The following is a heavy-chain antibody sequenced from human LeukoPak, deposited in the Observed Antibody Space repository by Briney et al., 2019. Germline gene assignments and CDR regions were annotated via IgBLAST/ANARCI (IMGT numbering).Heavy chain of an antibody. V-gene: IGHV3-74*01. CDR1: GFTFSSYW. Sequence: QAGGSLRLSCAASGFTFSSYWMHWVRQAPGKGLVWVSYINTGGSSTSHADSVKGRFSVSRDNAKNTLYLQMSSLRADDTAVYYCVREHRGYTTVSGMDGWGQGTTVTVSS. CDR2: INTGGSST. J-gene: IGHJ6*02. CDR3: VREHRGYTTVSGMDG. D-gene: IGHD5-18*01.